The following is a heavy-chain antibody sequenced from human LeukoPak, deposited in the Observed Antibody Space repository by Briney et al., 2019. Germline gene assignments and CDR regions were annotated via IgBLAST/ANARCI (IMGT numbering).Heavy chain of an antibody. J-gene: IGHJ4*02. CDR3: ARDERAGSSWYFVY. D-gene: IGHD6-13*01. CDR1: GFTFSSYG. Sequence: SGGSLRLSCAASGFTFSSYGMNWVRQAPGKGLEWVSYISYSSSTIYYADSVKGRFTISRDNAKNSLYLQMNSLRDEDTAVYYCARDERAGSSWYFVYWGQGTLVTVSS. CDR2: ISYSSSTI. V-gene: IGHV3-48*02.